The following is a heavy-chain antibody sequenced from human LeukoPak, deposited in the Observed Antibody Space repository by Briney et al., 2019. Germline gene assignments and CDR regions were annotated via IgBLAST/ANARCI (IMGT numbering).Heavy chain of an antibody. CDR1: GLTFSSYA. V-gene: IGHV3-23*01. D-gene: IGHD3-10*01. CDR2: ISASGDST. CDR3: AKVRSTMVRGVLDS. J-gene: IGHJ4*02. Sequence: GGSLRLSCAASGLTFSSYAMSWVRQAPGKGLEWVSGISASGDSTYYADSVKGRFTISRDNSKNTLYLHMNSLRAEDTAVYYCAKVRSTMVRGVLDSWGQGTLVTVSS.